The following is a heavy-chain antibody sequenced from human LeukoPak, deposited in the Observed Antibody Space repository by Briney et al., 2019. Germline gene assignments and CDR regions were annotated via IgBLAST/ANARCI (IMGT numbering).Heavy chain of an antibody. CDR1: GGPISSGGYY. CDR2: IYYSGGT. V-gene: IGHV4-61*08. Sequence: SETLSLTCTVSGGPISSGGYYWSWIRQHPGTGLEWIGYIYYSGGTNYNPSLKSRVTISVDTSKNQFSLKLSSVTAADTAVYYCARDWSSSGWYDYWGQGTLVTVSS. D-gene: IGHD6-19*01. J-gene: IGHJ4*02. CDR3: ARDWSSSGWYDY.